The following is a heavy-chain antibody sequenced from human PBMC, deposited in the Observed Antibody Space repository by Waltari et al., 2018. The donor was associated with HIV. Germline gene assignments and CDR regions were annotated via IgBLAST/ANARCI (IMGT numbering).Heavy chain of an antibody. CDR1: GGSFSGYY. CDR2: INHSGST. V-gene: IGHV4-34*01. J-gene: IGHJ6*02. D-gene: IGHD2-2*01. CDR3: ASIYCSSTNYYYYGMDV. Sequence: QVQLQQWGAGLLKPSETLSLTCAVYGGSFSGYYWSWIRQPPGKGLEWIGEINHSGSTNYNPSLKSRVTISVDTSKNQFSLKLSSVTAADTAVYYCASIYCSSTNYYYYGMDVWGQGTTVTVSS.